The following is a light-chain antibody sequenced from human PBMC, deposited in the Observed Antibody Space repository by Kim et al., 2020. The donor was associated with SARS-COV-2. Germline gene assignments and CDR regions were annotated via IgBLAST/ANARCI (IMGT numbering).Light chain of an antibody. CDR2: AAS. V-gene: IGKV1-39*01. Sequence: SASVGDRVTITCRTTQSISSHLNWYQQKPGRAPKLLISAASTLQGGVPSRFSGSGSETDFTLTISSLQPDDFATYFCQQSYITPFTFGPGTKLEI. J-gene: IGKJ3*01. CDR3: QQSYITPFT. CDR1: QSISSH.